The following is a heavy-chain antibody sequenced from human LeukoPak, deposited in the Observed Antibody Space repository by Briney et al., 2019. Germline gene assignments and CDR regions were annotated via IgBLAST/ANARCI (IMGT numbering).Heavy chain of an antibody. CDR1: GYTFTSYA. CDR2: INAGNGNT. CDR3: AREGHTSGYCGAFDI. D-gene: IGHD3-22*01. Sequence: EASVKVSCKASGYTFTSYAMHWVRQAPGQRLEWMGWINAGNGNTKYSQKFQGRVTITRDTSASTAYMELSSLRSEDTAVYYCAREGHTSGYCGAFDIWGQGTTVTISS. V-gene: IGHV1-3*01. J-gene: IGHJ3*02.